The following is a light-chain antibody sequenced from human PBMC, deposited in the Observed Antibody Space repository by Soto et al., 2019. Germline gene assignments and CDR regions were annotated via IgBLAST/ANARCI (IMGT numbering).Light chain of an antibody. V-gene: IGKV3-20*01. CDR2: GAS. Sequence: EIVVTQSPGTLSLSPGERATLSCRASQSVSNYLAWYQRKPGQAPRLLIYGASIRATGIPDRFSGSWSGTDVTLTISRLETEDFAVYYCHQYGGSPKPFGQGTKMEIK. CDR1: QSVSNY. CDR3: HQYGGSPKP. J-gene: IGKJ1*01.